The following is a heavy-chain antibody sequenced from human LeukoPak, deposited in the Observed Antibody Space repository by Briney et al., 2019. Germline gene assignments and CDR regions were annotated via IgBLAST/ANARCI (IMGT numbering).Heavy chain of an antibody. CDR3: AREVGGRAMDLDY. CDR1: GYTFTSYD. D-gene: IGHD5-18*01. Sequence: ASVKVSCRASGYTFTSYDINWVRQATGQGLEWMGWMNPNSGITGYAQKFQGRVTMTRNTSISTAYMELSSLRSEDTAVYYCAREVGGRAMDLDYWGQGTLVTVSS. J-gene: IGHJ4*02. CDR2: MNPNSGIT. V-gene: IGHV1-8*01.